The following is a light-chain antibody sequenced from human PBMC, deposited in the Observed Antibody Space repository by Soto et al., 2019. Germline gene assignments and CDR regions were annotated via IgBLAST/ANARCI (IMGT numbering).Light chain of an antibody. CDR3: SSYGGTNNVV. CDR2: EVN. Sequence: SALTQPPSASGSPGQSVTISCTGASSDVGGYNYVSWYQQHPGKAPKLMIYEVNKRPSGVPDRFSGSKFGNTASLTVSGLQGEDEADYYCSSYGGTNNVVFGGGTKLTVL. V-gene: IGLV2-8*01. J-gene: IGLJ2*01. CDR1: SSDVGGYNY.